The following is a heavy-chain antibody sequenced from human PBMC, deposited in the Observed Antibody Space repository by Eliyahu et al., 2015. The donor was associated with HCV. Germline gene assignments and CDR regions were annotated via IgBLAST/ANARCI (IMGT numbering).Heavy chain of an antibody. CDR2: IKQDGSEK. Sequence: VQLVESGGGLVQPGGSLRLSCAASGFPFRRYWMTWVRQAPGKGLEWVANIKQDGSEKYYVDSCEGPIPHLQRQRQDFSVLAKNSPKAQDPGVYYCARLLLWFGESGDYYYYGLNVWGQGTTVTVSS. CDR3: ARLLLWFGESGDYYYYGLNV. D-gene: IGHD3-10*01. CDR1: GFPFRRYW. V-gene: IGHV3-7*01. J-gene: IGHJ6*02.